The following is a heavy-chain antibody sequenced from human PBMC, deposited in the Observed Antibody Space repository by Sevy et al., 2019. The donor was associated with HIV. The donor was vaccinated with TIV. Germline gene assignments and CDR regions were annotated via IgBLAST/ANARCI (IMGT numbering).Heavy chain of an antibody. CDR2: ISWNSGFI. V-gene: IGHV3-9*01. D-gene: IGHD2-15*01. CDR1: GFTFDDYA. CDR3: AKDRSYGGNSFDY. J-gene: IGHJ4*02. Sequence: GGSLRLSCAASGFTFDDYAMHWVRQAPGKGLEWVSGISWNSGFIGYADSVKGRFTISRDNAKNSLYLQMNTLRAEDTAFYYCAKDRSYGGNSFDYWGQGTLVTVSS.